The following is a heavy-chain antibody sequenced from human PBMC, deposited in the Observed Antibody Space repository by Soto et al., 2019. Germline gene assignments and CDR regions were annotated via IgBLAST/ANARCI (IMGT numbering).Heavy chain of an antibody. CDR2: INDDGIST. V-gene: IGHV3-74*01. D-gene: IGHD1-1*01. CDR1: GFTLSMYW. J-gene: IGHJ4*02. Sequence: EVQLVESGGGLVQPGGSLRLSCAASGFTLSMYWMHWVRQFPGKGPEWVSRINDDGISTNYADSVKGRFTISRDTAKNTLYLQMNALRVEDTAVYYCTRGPRSTSTGTGAFWGQGTLVTVSS. CDR3: TRGPRSTSTGTGAF.